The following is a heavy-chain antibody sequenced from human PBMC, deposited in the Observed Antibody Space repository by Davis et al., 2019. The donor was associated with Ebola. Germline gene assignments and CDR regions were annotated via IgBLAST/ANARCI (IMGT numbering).Heavy chain of an antibody. CDR2: ISYDGSNK. D-gene: IGHD6-19*01. J-gene: IGHJ4*02. CDR1: GFTFSSYG. CDR3: AKKGNSGRIDY. V-gene: IGHV3-30*18. Sequence: GGSLRLSCAASGFTFSSYGMHWVRQAPGKGLEWVAVISYDGSNKYYADSVKGRFTISRDNSKNTLYLQMNSLRPEDTAVYYCAKKGNSGRIDYWGQGTLVTVSS.